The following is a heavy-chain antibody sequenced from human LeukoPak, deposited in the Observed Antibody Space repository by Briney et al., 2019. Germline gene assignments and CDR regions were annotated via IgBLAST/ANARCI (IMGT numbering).Heavy chain of an antibody. J-gene: IGHJ4*02. V-gene: IGHV3-66*01. Sequence: RGSLRLSCAASGFTVSSNYMSWVRQAPGKGLEWVSVIYSGGSTYYAESVKGRFTISRDNSKNTLYLQMSSLRAEDTAVYYCARDEAVGASVYWGQGTLVIVSS. CDR3: ARDEAVGASVY. D-gene: IGHD1-26*01. CDR2: IYSGGST. CDR1: GFTVSSNY.